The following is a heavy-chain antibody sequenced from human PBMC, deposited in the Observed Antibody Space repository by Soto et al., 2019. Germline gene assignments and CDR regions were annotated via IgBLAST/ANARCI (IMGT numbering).Heavy chain of an antibody. CDR2: ISYDGTDK. CDR3: VKERYAQLWLEDYGMDV. J-gene: IGHJ6*02. Sequence: GGSLRLSCAASGFTFSSYGIHWVRQAPGKGLEWVALISYDGTDKYYADSVKGRFTISRDNSKNTLYLQTSSLGPEDTAVYYCVKERYAQLWLEDYGMDVWGQGTTVTV. CDR1: GFTFSSYG. V-gene: IGHV3-30*18. D-gene: IGHD5-18*01.